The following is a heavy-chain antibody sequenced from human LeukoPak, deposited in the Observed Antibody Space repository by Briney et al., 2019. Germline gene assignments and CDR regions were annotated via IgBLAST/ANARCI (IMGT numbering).Heavy chain of an antibody. CDR2: ISYDGSNK. D-gene: IGHD2-15*01. CDR1: GFTFSSYA. CDR3: AREDYCSGGSCYPAVAY. Sequence: GRSLRLSCAASGFTFSSYAMHWVRQAPGKGLEWVAVISYDGSNKYYAGSVKGRFTISRDNSKNTLYLQMNSLRAEDTAVYYCAREDYCSGGSCYPAVAYWGQGTLVTVSS. V-gene: IGHV3-30-3*01. J-gene: IGHJ4*02.